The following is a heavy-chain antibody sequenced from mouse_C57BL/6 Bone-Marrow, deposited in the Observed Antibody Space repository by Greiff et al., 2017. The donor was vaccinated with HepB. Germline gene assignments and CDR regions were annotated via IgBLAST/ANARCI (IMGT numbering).Heavy chain of an antibody. V-gene: IGHV1-64*01. CDR2: IHPNSGST. J-gene: IGHJ3*01. Sequence: QVQLKQPGAELVKPGASVKLSCKASGYTFTSYWMHWVKQRPGQGLEWIGMIHPNSGSTNYNEKFKSKATLTVDKSSSTAYMQLSSLTSEDSAVYYCARPYGSSSWFAYWGQGTLVTVSA. CDR1: GYTFTSYW. CDR3: ARPYGSSSWFAY. D-gene: IGHD1-1*01.